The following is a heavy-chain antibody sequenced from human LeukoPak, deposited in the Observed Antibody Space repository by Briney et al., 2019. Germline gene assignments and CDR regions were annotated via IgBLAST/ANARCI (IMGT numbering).Heavy chain of an antibody. CDR2: IHYRGTT. CDR3: ARSPSITMVRGVTYNWFDP. D-gene: IGHD3-10*01. Sequence: SETLSLTCTVSGGSISSNSHYWGWIRQPPGKGLGWIGSIHYRGTTYYNPSLKSRVTISVDTSKNQFSLKLSSVTAADTAVYYCARSPSITMVRGVTYNWFDPWGQGTLVTVSS. CDR1: GGSISSNSHY. J-gene: IGHJ5*02. V-gene: IGHV4-39*07.